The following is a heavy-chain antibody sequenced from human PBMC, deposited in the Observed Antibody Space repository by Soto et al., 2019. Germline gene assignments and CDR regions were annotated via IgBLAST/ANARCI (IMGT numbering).Heavy chain of an antibody. D-gene: IGHD3-22*01. Sequence: QIQLVQSAAEVKKPGASVKVSCKTSGYTFVSYGISWVRQAPGQGLEWMGWISPYNGNTNFAQRFRGRVTLTTDTSTDIVYMDLGSLKSDDTAVYYCAREQNFFDSSVYYDNWGQGTLITVSS. CDR1: GYTFVSYG. CDR3: AREQNFFDSSVYYDN. V-gene: IGHV1-18*04. CDR2: ISPYNGNT. J-gene: IGHJ4*02.